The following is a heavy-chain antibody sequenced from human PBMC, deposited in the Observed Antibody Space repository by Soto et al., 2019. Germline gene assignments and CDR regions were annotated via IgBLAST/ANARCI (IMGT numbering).Heavy chain of an antibody. CDR1: GFTLRTYT. Sequence: GGSLRLSCAASGFTLRTYTMNWVRQAPGKGLEWVSSISISSSDRYYADSVRGRFTISRDNAKNALYLQMNSLRADDTAVFYCGRGGSDSPMAPGYWGQGTLVTVSS. V-gene: IGHV3-21*06. D-gene: IGHD5-18*01. CDR3: GRGGSDSPMAPGY. J-gene: IGHJ4*02. CDR2: ISISSSDR.